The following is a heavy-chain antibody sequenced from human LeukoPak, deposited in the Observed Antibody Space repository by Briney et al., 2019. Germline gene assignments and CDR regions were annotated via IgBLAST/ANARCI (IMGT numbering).Heavy chain of an antibody. J-gene: IGHJ4*02. Sequence: SETLSLTCAVYGGSFSGYYWSWIRQPPGKGLEWIGEINHSGSTNYNPSLKSRIIISVDTSKNQSSLKLTSVTAADTPIFSCRGGPLLSFGLLLSYFDSWGQGMLVTVSS. V-gene: IGHV4-34*01. CDR3: RGGPLLSFGLLLSYFDS. D-gene: IGHD3-10*01. CDR1: GGSFSGYY. CDR2: INHSGST.